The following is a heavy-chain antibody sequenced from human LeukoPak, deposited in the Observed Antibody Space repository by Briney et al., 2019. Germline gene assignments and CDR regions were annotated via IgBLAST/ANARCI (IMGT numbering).Heavy chain of an antibody. Sequence: AGGSLSLSCAASGFTFSSHWMHWVRKAPGKGLVWFSRIKSDGSVTSYADSVKGRFTISRDNAKNSLYLQMNSLRVEDMALYYCAKDKHPDYYYMDVWGKGTTVTVSS. CDR3: AKDKHPDYYYMDV. J-gene: IGHJ6*03. CDR1: GFTFSSHW. V-gene: IGHV3-74*01. CDR2: IKSDGSVT.